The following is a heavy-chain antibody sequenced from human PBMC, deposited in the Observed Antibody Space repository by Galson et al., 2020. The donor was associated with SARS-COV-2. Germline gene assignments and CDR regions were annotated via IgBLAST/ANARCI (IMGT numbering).Heavy chain of an antibody. J-gene: IGHJ6*02. Sequence: SGPTLVKPTETLTLTCSFSGLSLTTRGMCVSWIRQPPGKALEWLARIDWDDEKYYVTSLKTRLSISKDTSKNQVVLKVTNVDPLDTATYYCARVRDDFFSYGRDVWGQGTTVIVSS. CDR2: IDWDDEK. V-gene: IGHV2-70*11. CDR1: GLSLTTRGMC. CDR3: ARVRDDFFSYGRDV. D-gene: IGHD3-3*01.